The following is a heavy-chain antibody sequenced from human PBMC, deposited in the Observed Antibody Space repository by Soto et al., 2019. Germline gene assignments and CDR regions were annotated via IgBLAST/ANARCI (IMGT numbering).Heavy chain of an antibody. V-gene: IGHV1-3*01. Sequence: ASVKVSCKASGYTFTSYAMHWVRQAPGQRLECMGWINAGNGKTKYSQKFQGRVTITRDKSGSTAYMELSSLRSEDTAVYYCAGSIAARPGKFDYWGPGTLVPIFS. CDR2: INAGNGKT. CDR1: GYTFTSYA. CDR3: AGSIAARPGKFDY. J-gene: IGHJ4*01. D-gene: IGHD6-6*01.